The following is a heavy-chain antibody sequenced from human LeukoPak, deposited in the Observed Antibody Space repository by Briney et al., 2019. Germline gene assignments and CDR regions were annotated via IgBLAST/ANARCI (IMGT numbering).Heavy chain of an antibody. D-gene: IGHD3-3*01. J-gene: IGHJ6*03. Sequence: GGSLRLTCAASGFTFSSYSMSWVRQAPGKGLEWCLAISGTGGSTYYADSVKGRFTITTDNSTNTLYLQMNSLRAEATAVYYCAKDVLRLLEWPNNHITYYYYYMDVWGKGTTVTVSS. V-gene: IGHV3-23*01. CDR2: ISGTGGST. CDR3: AKDVLRLLEWPNNHITYYYYYMDV. CDR1: GFTFSSYS.